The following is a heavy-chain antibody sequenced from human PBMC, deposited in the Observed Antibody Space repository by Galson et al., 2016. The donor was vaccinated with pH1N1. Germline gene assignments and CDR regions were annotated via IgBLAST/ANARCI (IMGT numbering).Heavy chain of an antibody. J-gene: IGHJ5*02. V-gene: IGHV4-39*07. CDR3: ARSAQWLLYSRFDP. CDR1: GGSISSDTYY. D-gene: IGHD6-19*01. Sequence: TLSLTCTVSGGSISSDTYYWGWIRQPPGKGLEWIGSFHHTDGTYYNTSLKSRVTISVDTSKSQISLTLNSVSAADTAMYYCARSAQWLLYSRFDPWGQGILVTVSS. CDR2: FHHTDGT.